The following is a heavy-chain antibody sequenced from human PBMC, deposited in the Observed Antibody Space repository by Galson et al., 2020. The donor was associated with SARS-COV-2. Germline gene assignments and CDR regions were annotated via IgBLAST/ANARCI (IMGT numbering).Heavy chain of an antibody. V-gene: IGHV3-7*01. CDR1: GFTFSGDW. Sequence: GGSLRLSCAASGFTFSGDWLSWVRQAPGKGLEWVANIDEDGDEKNYVDSVKGRFTISRDNAKNSLYLQMNSLRGEDTAVYYCARDSDGYSLWGQGTLVTVSS. CDR3: ARDSDGYSL. J-gene: IGHJ4*02. CDR2: IDEDGDEK. D-gene: IGHD5-18*01.